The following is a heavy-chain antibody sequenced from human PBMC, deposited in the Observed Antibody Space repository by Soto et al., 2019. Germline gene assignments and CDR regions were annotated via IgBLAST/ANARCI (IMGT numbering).Heavy chain of an antibody. CDR2: IHGGGNSA. CDR3: AKKRGRVTPSCLLAY. V-gene: IGHV3-23*01. J-gene: IGHJ4*02. D-gene: IGHD2-21*02. CDR1: GFTFIGYA. Sequence: GGSLRLSCAASGFTFIGYAMSWVRQAPGKGLEWVSVIHGGGNSAYYADSVKGRFTISRDNSKNTLYLQMSSLRGEDTAVYYCAKKRGRVTPSCLLAYRGQGTLVTVSS.